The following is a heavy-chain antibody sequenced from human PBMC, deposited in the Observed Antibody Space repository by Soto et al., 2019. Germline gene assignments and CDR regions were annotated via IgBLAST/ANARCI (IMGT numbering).Heavy chain of an antibody. CDR2: IYYSGST. J-gene: IGHJ4*02. V-gene: IGHV4-61*01. Sequence: PSETLFLTCAFSFGSVSSGSYYFSGIRQPPGKGLEWIGYIYYSGSTNYNPSLKSRVTISVDTSKNQFSLKLSSVTAADTAVYYCARRNWLQSPFDYWGQGTLVTVSS. CDR1: FGSVSSGSYY. D-gene: IGHD5-12*01. CDR3: ARRNWLQSPFDY.